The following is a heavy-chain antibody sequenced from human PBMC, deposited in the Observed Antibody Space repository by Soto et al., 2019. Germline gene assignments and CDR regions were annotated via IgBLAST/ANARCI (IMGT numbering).Heavy chain of an antibody. CDR2: ISAHNGNT. Sequence: QVHLVQSGAEVKKPGASVKVSCKASGYTFTSYSITWVRQAPGQGLEWMGWISAHNGNTDYAQKLQGRVIVTRDTSTSTAYMELRSLRSDDTAVYYCARGRYADYWGQGALVTVCS. V-gene: IGHV1-18*01. CDR1: GYTFTSYS. CDR3: ARGRYADY. D-gene: IGHD1-1*01. J-gene: IGHJ4*02.